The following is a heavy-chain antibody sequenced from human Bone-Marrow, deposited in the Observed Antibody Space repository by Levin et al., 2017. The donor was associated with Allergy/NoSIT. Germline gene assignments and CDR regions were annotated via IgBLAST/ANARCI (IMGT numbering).Heavy chain of an antibody. J-gene: IGHJ4*02. V-gene: IGHV3-9*01. CDR3: AKASL. CDR1: GFTFEDLA. CDR2: ITWNSGSI. Sequence: GGSLRLSCTASGFTFEDLAMHWVRQPPGRGLEWVSGITWNSGSIGYADSVKGRFTITRDNANNVFYLQMNSLTAEDTALYYCAKASLWGQGTLVTVSS.